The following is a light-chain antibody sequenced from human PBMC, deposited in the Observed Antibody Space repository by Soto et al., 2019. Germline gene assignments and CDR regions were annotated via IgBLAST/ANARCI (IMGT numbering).Light chain of an antibody. Sequence: DILLTQSLVTLSLSPGKRATLSSRASQSVSSNLAWSQQKPGQAPRLLIYGAFTRATGIPARFSGTGSGTEFTLTISSLQSEDLALYYCQQYNDWPLTFGQGTKVDVK. V-gene: IGKV3-15*01. CDR1: QSVSSN. CDR3: QQYNDWPLT. CDR2: GAF. J-gene: IGKJ1*01.